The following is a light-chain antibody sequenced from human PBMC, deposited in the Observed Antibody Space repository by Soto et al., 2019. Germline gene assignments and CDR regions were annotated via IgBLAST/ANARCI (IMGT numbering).Light chain of an antibody. CDR3: QQYSTSPLT. V-gene: IGKV3-20*01. CDR2: GAS. CDR1: QSVTSNY. Sequence: EIVLTQSPGTLSLSAGERATLSCRASQSVTSNYLAWYQQKPGQAPRLLISGASSRATGIPDRFSGSGSGTDFTLTISRLEPEDFAVYYCQQYSTSPLTFGRGTKVEIK. J-gene: IGKJ1*01.